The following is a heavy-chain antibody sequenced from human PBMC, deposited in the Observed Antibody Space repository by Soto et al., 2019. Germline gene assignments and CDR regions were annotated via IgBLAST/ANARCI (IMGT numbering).Heavy chain of an antibody. D-gene: IGHD4-4*01. J-gene: IGHJ4*02. CDR2: IDYNGRA. Sequence: SETLSLTCSVSGGSVTGNCWSWVRQPPGKGLEWIGCIDYNGRANYNPSLTSRVSMSLDTSNNHFSLKLSSMTAADTAMYYCARGPDHSKVGYWGQGTLVTVS. V-gene: IGHV4-59*02. CDR1: GGSVTGNC. CDR3: ARGPDHSKVGY.